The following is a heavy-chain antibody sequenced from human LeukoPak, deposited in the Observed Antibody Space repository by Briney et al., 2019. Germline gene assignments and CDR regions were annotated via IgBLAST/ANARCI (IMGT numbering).Heavy chain of an antibody. V-gene: IGHV4-39*07. D-gene: IGHD3-22*01. Sequence: SETLSLTCTVSGGSISSSIYYWGWIRQPPGEGLEWIGSIYYTGSTYYNPSLKSRITISVDTSKNQFSLKLSSVTAADTAVYYCASYYDSSGPLRWLVLWGQGTLVTVSS. CDR1: GGSISSSIYY. CDR2: IYYTGST. J-gene: IGHJ4*02. CDR3: ASYYDSSGPLRWLVL.